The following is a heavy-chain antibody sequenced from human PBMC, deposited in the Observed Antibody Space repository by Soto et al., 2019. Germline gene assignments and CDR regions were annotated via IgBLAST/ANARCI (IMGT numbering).Heavy chain of an antibody. CDR2: IKTYGTEQ. Sequence: PGGTLRLSCAASEFSFSNYWMTWVRQAPGKGLARLASIKTYGTEQYYMDSVKGRFTISRDNAGNSLYLQMNSLRVEDAAAYSSVRWGLAPHLDLWGRGTLVTVAS. CDR3: VRWGLAPHLDL. V-gene: IGHV3-7*05. D-gene: IGHD3-16*01. J-gene: IGHJ2*01. CDR1: EFSFSNYW.